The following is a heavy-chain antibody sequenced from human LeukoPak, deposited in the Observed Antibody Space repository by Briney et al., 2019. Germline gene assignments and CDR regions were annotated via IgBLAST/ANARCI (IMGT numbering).Heavy chain of an antibody. V-gene: IGHV3-11*01. D-gene: IGHD3-3*01. CDR2: ISSSGSTI. CDR1: GFTFSDYY. Sequence: GGSLRLSCAASGFTFSDYYMSWIRQAPGKGLEWVSYISSSGSTIYYADSVKGRFTISRDNSKNTLYLQMNSLRAEDTAVYYCATRITIFGVVIGAFDIWGQGTMVTVSS. J-gene: IGHJ3*02. CDR3: ATRITIFGVVIGAFDI.